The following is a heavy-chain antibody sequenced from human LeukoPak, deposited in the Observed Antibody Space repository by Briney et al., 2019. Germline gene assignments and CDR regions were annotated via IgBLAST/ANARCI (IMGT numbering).Heavy chain of an antibody. Sequence: PGGSLRLSCAASGFTFSDYYMSWIRQAPGKGLEWVSYISSSGTTIKYADSVKGRFSISRDNAKNSLYLQMNSLRAEDTAIYYCARGLVGDPWTWFAFDIWGQGTMVTVSS. D-gene: IGHD1-26*01. CDR3: ARGLVGDPWTWFAFDI. J-gene: IGHJ3*02. V-gene: IGHV3-11*04. CDR1: GFTFSDYY. CDR2: ISSSGTTI.